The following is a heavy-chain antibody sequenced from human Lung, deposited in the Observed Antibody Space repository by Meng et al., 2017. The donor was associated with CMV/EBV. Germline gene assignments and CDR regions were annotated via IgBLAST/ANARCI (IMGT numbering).Heavy chain of an antibody. J-gene: IGHJ6*02. CDR2: INNNGDNT. V-gene: IGHV3-23*01. Sequence: GESLKISCAASGFTFSGYAMTWVCQAPGKGLEWVAAINNNGDNTYYADSVKGRFTISRDNSKNNLYLQMNSLRSEDTAKYYCAKEIICTGGSCYSSGFRFYYGLDVWGQGTTVTVSS. CDR1: GFTFSGYA. D-gene: IGHD2-15*01. CDR3: AKEIICTGGSCYSSGFRFYYGLDV.